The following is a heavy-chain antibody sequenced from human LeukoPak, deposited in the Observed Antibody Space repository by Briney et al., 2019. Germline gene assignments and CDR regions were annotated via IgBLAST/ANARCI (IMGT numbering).Heavy chain of an antibody. Sequence: GGTLRLSCAASGFTFSSYDMHWVRQAPGKGLEWVAVIRYDGSNKYYADSVKCRFTISRHNSKNTLYLQMNSVRAEDTAVYYCAKDLGYSGYDPLGLWGQGTLVTVSS. V-gene: IGHV3-30*02. CDR3: AKDLGYSGYDPLGL. J-gene: IGHJ4*02. CDR1: GFTFSSYD. D-gene: IGHD5-12*01. CDR2: IRYDGSNK.